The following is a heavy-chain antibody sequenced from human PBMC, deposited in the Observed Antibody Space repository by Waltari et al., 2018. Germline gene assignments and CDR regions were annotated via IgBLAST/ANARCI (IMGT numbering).Heavy chain of an antibody. CDR1: GGSIRSHY. CDR3: AREPGY. CDR2: IYYSGST. Sequence: QVQLQESGPGLVKPSETLSLTCTVSGGSIRSHYWSWIRQPPGKGLEWIGYIYYSGSTNYNPSLKSRVTISVDTSKNQFSLKLSSVTAADTAVYYCAREPGYWGQGTLVTVSS. D-gene: IGHD7-27*01. J-gene: IGHJ4*02. V-gene: IGHV4-59*11.